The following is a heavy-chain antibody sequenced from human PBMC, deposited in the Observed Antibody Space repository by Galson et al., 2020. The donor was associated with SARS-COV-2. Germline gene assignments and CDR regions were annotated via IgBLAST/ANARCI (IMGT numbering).Heavy chain of an antibody. Sequence: GESLKISCAASGFTFYNYSMNWVRQAPGKGLEWVSSISDSGTYYADSVKGRFTISRDNAKKSLSLQMNSLRAEDTAMYYCATATTTATNYWGQGTLVTVSS. CDR2: ISDSGTY. CDR1: GFTFYNYS. J-gene: IGHJ4*02. D-gene: IGHD1-1*01. V-gene: IGHV3-21*01. CDR3: ATATTTATNY.